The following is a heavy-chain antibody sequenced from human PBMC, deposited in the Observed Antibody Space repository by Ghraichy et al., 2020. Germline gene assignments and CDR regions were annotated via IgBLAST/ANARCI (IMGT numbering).Heavy chain of an antibody. CDR2: IKGDGSGP. J-gene: IGHJ4*02. D-gene: IGHD1-26*01. V-gene: IGHV3-74*03. CDR3: ARDRDGGTYFPSDN. Sequence: GGSLRLSCRASGFTFSSHWMHWVRQAPGKGLVWLSRIKGDGSGPESADSVKGRFSISTDNAKNTVYLQVNSLRVEDTAIYYCARDRDGGTYFPSDNWGQGTLVTVSS. CDR1: GFTFSSHW.